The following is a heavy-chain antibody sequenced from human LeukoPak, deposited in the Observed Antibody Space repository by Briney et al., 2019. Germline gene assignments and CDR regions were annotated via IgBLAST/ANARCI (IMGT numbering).Heavy chain of an antibody. Sequence: SETLSLTCTVSGGSISSYYWSWIRQPPGKGLEWIGYIYYSGSTNYNPSLKSRVTISVDTSKNQFSLKLSSVTAADTAVYYCARMKPPAYFDYWGRGTLVTVSS. CDR2: IYYSGST. V-gene: IGHV4-59*01. CDR1: GGSISSYY. D-gene: IGHD1-14*01. J-gene: IGHJ4*02. CDR3: ARMKPPAYFDY.